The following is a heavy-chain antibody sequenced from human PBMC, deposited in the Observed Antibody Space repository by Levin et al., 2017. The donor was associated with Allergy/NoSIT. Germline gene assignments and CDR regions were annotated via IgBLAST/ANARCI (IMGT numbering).Heavy chain of an antibody. CDR1: GFSVSSNY. J-gene: IGHJ4*02. Sequence: PGGSLRLSCAASGFSVSSNYMSWVRQAPGKGLEWVSVIYSGGSTYYADSVRGRFTISRDNSKNTLYLRLNSLRVEDTAVYYCGRTSSYWGQGTLVTVSS. D-gene: IGHD6-6*01. V-gene: IGHV3-53*01. CDR2: IYSGGST. CDR3: GRTSSY.